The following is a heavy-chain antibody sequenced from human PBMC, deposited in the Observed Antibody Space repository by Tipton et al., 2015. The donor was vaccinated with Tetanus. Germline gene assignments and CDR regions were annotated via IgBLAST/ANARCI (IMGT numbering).Heavy chain of an antibody. CDR3: AKDLRQLVRVDVFDT. CDR1: GFTLSTYW. Sequence: SLRLSCAASGFTLSTYWMSWVRQAPGKGLEWVASIKQDGSEKYYVDSVKGRFTISRDNAKNSLHLQMNSLRAEGTAVYFCAKDLRQLVRVDVFDTWGQGTLVTVSS. V-gene: IGHV3-7*03. J-gene: IGHJ3*02. CDR2: IKQDGSEK. D-gene: IGHD6-6*01.